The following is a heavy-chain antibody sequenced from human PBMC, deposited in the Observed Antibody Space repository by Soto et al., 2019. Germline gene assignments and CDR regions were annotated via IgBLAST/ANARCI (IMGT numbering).Heavy chain of an antibody. CDR1: GYTFSTSG. D-gene: IGHD6-6*01. V-gene: IGHV1-18*01. Sequence: QAQLEQSGAELKKPGASVKVSCKSSGYTFSTSGISWVRQAPGQGLEWMGWISTYNGDANYAQRFQGRVTMTTDTSTSTTFMGLRRLRSDDTAVYYCAREGPRPYYYYGMDVWGQGTTVTVSS. CDR3: AREGPRPYYYYGMDV. CDR2: ISTYNGDA. J-gene: IGHJ6*02.